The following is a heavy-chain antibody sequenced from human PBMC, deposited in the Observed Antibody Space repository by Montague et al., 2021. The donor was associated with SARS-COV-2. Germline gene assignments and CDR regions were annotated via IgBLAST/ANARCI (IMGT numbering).Heavy chain of an antibody. V-gene: IGHV4-39*02. D-gene: IGHD3-10*01. CDR2: IYYSGTT. CDR3: AIGMMRGVTTPFDY. CDR1: SGSIISSGYY. J-gene: IGHJ4*02. Sequence: SETLSLTCSLSSGSIISSGYYWGWIRQPPGKEREWIGNIYYSGTTYYHPSLQSRVTISIDTTKNTLYLRLRSVTAADTAVYFSAIGMMRGVTTPFDYWGQGSQVTVSS.